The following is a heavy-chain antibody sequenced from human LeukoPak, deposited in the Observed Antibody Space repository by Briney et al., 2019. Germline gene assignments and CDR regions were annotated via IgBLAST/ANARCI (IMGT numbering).Heavy chain of an antibody. J-gene: IGHJ4*02. CDR2: IYYSGST. Sequence: SETLSLTCTVSGGSISSYYWSWIRQPPGKGLEWIGYIYYSGSTNYNPSLKSRVTISVDTSKNQFSLRLSSVTAADTAVYYCARGPAFDYWGQGTLVTVSS. CDR3: ARGPAFDY. V-gene: IGHV4-59*01. CDR1: GGSISSYY.